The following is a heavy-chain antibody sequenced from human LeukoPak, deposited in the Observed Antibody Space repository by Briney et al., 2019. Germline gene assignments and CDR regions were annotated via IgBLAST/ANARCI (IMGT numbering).Heavy chain of an antibody. Sequence: PGGSLSLSCAASGFTFSSYEMNWVRQAPGKGLEWVSYISSSGNTIYYADSVKGRFTISRDNAKNSLYLQMNSLRAEDTAVYYCARGGGYYGSGSLHYYYYGMDVWGQGTTVTVSS. V-gene: IGHV3-48*03. CDR1: GFTFSSYE. D-gene: IGHD3-10*01. CDR2: ISSSGNTI. CDR3: ARGGGYYGSGSLHYYYYGMDV. J-gene: IGHJ6*02.